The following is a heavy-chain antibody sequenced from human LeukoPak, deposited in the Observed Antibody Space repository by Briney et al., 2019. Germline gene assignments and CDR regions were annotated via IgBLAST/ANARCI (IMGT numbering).Heavy chain of an antibody. V-gene: IGHV3-71*01. CDR2: IRNKAYGGTA. J-gene: IGHJ4*02. CDR3: ARGIVGLRGFDY. D-gene: IGHD1-26*01. Sequence: RGSLRLSCAASGFTFSDYHMSWIRQAPGEGLEWVGFIRNKAYGGTAEYAASVKGRFTISRDDSKSIAFLQMNSLKTEDTAVYYCARGIVGLRGFDYWGQGTLVTVSS. CDR1: GFTFSDYH.